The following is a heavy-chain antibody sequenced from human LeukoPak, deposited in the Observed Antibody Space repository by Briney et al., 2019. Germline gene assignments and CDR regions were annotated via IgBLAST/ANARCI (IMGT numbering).Heavy chain of an antibody. CDR1: GFTFSRYW. D-gene: IGHD2/OR15-2a*01. Sequence: GGSLRLSCAASGFTFSRYWMHWLRQAPGKGPVWVSRISSDGSSTSYADSVKGRFTISRDNGKNTLYLQLNSLRAEDTAVYYCASYLTSIPSGMDVWGQGTTVTVSS. V-gene: IGHV3-74*01. CDR3: ASYLTSIPSGMDV. CDR2: ISSDGSST. J-gene: IGHJ6*02.